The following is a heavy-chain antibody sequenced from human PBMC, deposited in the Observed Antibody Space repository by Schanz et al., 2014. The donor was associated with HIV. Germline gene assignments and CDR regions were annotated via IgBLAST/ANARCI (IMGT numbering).Heavy chain of an antibody. Sequence: EVHLLESGGALVEPGGSLRLSCAASGFTFKDYGMTWVRQAPGKGLQWVSGMSWNRRRIGYGDAVKGRFTISRDNANNFVYLEMNGLRVEDTALYYCAKGIMGATEYYYGMDVWGQGTMVTVSS. V-gene: IGHV3-9*01. D-gene: IGHD1-26*01. CDR2: MSWNRRRI. CDR3: AKGIMGATEYYYGMDV. J-gene: IGHJ6*02. CDR1: GFTFKDYG.